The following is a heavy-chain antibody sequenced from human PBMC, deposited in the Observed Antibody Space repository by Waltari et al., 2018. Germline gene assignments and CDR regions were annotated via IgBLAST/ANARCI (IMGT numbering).Heavy chain of an antibody. Sequence: DVQLLGSGGGLVQPGGSLRLPCAASAFPFSSYEMYWVRQVPGRGLEWVAYSSESGENIYYVDSVKGRFTISRDNTNDLLHLQMNSLRDDDTGIYYCARDCGSGATCSHFDYWGQGNLVTVAS. D-gene: IGHD2-21*01. V-gene: IGHV3-48*03. CDR1: AFPFSSYE. CDR2: SSESGENI. J-gene: IGHJ4*02. CDR3: ARDCGSGATCSHFDY.